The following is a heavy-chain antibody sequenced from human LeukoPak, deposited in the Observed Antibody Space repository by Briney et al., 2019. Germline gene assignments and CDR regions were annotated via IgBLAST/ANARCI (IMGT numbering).Heavy chain of an antibody. D-gene: IGHD3-22*01. CDR2: MYYSGSS. V-gene: IGHV4-59*08. Sequence: SETLSLTCSVFGGSISGYYWSWIRQSPGKGLVWIGYMYYSGSSNYNPSLKSRVTISIDMSTNQFSLKLSSVTAADTTLYYCARHFTYYYDSSGYPRDAFDVWGQGTMVTVSS. J-gene: IGHJ3*01. CDR3: ARHFTYYYDSSGYPRDAFDV. CDR1: GGSISGYY.